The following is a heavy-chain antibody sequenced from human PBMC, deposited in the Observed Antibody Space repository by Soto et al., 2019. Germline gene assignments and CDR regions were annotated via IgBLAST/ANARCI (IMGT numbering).Heavy chain of an antibody. J-gene: IGHJ3*02. D-gene: IGHD4-17*01. V-gene: IGHV4-59*08. CDR3: ARAYGDDGSDAFDN. CDR2: IFYSGST. CDR1: GGSISSYY. Sequence: QVQLQESGPGLVKPSETLSLTCTVSGGSISSYYWSWIRQPPGKGLEWIGYIFYSGSTNYNPSLKSRVTISVDSSKNQSSLKLSSRTAADTAVYYWARAYGDDGSDAFDNWGQGTMVTVSS.